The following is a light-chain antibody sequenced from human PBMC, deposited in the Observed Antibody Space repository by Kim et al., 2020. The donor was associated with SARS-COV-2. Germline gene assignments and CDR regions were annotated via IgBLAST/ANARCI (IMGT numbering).Light chain of an antibody. V-gene: IGKV3-20*01. Sequence: SRRERATLACSAIQGVSSIYLAWYQQKPGQAPRLLSYCASSRATCIPDRFSGSGSGTDFTLTISRLEPEDFAVYYCHQYGSSPLTFGGGTKVYIK. J-gene: IGKJ4*01. CDR1: QGVSSIY. CDR3: HQYGSSPLT. CDR2: CAS.